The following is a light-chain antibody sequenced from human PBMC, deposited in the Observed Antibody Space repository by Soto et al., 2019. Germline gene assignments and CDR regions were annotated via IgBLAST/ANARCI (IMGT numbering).Light chain of an antibody. J-gene: IGKJ5*01. CDR2: AAS. V-gene: IGKV3-11*01. CDR3: HSRA. CDR1: QSVSNY. Sequence: EIVLTQSPATLSLSPGERVTLSCRASQSVSNYLAWYQQKPGQAPRLLVSAASNRATGIPARFSGSGSGTEFTLTISRLQPDDFATYFCHSRAFGQGTRLEIK.